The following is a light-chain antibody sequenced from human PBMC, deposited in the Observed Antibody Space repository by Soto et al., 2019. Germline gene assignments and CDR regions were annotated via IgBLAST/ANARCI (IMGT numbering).Light chain of an antibody. CDR2: DVS. J-gene: IGLJ1*01. CDR3: SSYTGSSTLYV. CDR1: SSDVGGYNY. V-gene: IGLV2-11*01. Sequence: QSVLTQPRSVSGSPGQSVTISCTGTSSDVGGYNYVSWYQQHPGKAPKLMIYDVSKRPSGVPDRFSGSKSGNTASLTISGLQAEDEADYYCSSYTGSSTLYVFGTGTKVTV.